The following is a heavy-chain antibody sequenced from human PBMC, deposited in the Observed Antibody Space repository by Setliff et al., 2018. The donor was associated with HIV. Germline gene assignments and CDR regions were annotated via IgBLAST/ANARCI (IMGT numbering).Heavy chain of an antibody. J-gene: IGHJ6*03. V-gene: IGHV1-8*02. Sequence: ASVKVSCKPSGYTFSNYDINWVRQAAGQGLEWMGWMNPDSRSTGYAQRFEGRVTLTWDTSISTAYLELNHLKSDDTAVYYCARARTDYYDRRRRSHYYIDVWARGATVTVSS. CDR3: ARARTDYYDRRRRSHYYIDV. D-gene: IGHD3-22*01. CDR2: MNPDSRST. CDR1: GYTFSNYD.